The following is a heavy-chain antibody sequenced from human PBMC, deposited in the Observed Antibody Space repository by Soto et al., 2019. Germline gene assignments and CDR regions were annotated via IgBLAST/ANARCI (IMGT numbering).Heavy chain of an antibody. Sequence: HPGGSLRLSCAASGFTFSSYGMHWVRQAPGKGLEWVAVISYDGSNKYYADSVKGRFTISRDNSKNTLYLQMNSLRAEDTAVYYCAKDSEYSSGLVIDYWGQGTLVTVSS. J-gene: IGHJ4*02. D-gene: IGHD6-19*01. CDR2: ISYDGSNK. CDR1: GFTFSSYG. CDR3: AKDSEYSSGLVIDY. V-gene: IGHV3-30*18.